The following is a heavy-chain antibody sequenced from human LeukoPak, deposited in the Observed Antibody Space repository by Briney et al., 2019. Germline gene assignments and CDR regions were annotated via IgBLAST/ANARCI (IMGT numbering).Heavy chain of an antibody. V-gene: IGHV4-39*01. J-gene: IGHJ5*02. CDR3: ARLIWIAAAGPNWFDP. Sequence: SETLSLTCTVSGGSISSSSYYWGWIRQPPGKGLEWIGSIYYSGSTYYNPSLKSRVTISVDTSKNQFSLKLSSVTAADTAVYYCARLIWIAAAGPNWFDPWGQGTLVTVSS. D-gene: IGHD6-13*01. CDR2: IYYSGST. CDR1: GGSISSSSYY.